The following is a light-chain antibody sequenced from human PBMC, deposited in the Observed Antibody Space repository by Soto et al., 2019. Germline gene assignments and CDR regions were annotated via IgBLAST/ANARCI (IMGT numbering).Light chain of an antibody. Sequence: ELVFTQSPSTLSVSPGERATLSCRASQSINSKLVWYQQKPGQAPRLLIYDVSNRATGIPARFSASGPGTDFTLTISSLEPEDFAVYFCQQRRNWPPTFGGGTKVDIK. J-gene: IGKJ4*01. CDR2: DVS. V-gene: IGKV3-11*01. CDR1: QSINSK. CDR3: QQRRNWPPT.